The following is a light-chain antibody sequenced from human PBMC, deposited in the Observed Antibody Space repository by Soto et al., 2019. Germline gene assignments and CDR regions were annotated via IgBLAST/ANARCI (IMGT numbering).Light chain of an antibody. J-gene: IGLJ3*02. V-gene: IGLV2-14*01. Sequence: QSVLTQPASVSGSPGQSITISCTGTSSDIGGYNSVSWYQQHPGKAPKLMIFDVSDRPSGVSVRFSGSKSGNTASLTISGLQAEDEGHYYCSSYTGSSTLWVFGGGTKLTVL. CDR2: DVS. CDR3: SSYTGSSTLWV. CDR1: SSDIGGYNS.